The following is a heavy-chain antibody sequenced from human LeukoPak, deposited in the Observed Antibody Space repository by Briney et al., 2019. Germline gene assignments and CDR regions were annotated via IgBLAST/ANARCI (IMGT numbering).Heavy chain of an antibody. Sequence: ASVKVSCKASGYTFTGYYMHWVRQAPGQGLEWMGWINPNSGGTNYAQKFQGRVTMTRDTSISTAYMELSRLRSDDTAVYYCATGAQYGLRGVPYYMDVWGKGTTVTVSS. V-gene: IGHV1-2*02. D-gene: IGHD3-10*01. CDR1: GYTFTGYY. CDR2: INPNSGGT. J-gene: IGHJ6*03. CDR3: ATGAQYGLRGVPYYMDV.